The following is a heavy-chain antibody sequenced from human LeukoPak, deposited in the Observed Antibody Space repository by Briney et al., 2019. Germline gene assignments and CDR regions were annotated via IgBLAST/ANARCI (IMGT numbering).Heavy chain of an antibody. V-gene: IGHV4-34*01. CDR3: ARGMSSLAPPDAFDI. D-gene: IGHD6-13*01. CDR1: GGSFSGYY. CDR2: INHSGST. Sequence: SETLSLTCAVYGGSFSGYYWSWIRQPPGKGLEWIGEINHSGSTNYNPSLKSRVTISVDTSKNQFSLKLSSVTAADTAVYYCARGMSSLAPPDAFDIWGQGTMVTVSS. J-gene: IGHJ3*02.